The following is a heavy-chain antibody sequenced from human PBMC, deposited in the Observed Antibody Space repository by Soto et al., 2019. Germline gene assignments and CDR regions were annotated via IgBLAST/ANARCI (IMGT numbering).Heavy chain of an antibody. Sequence: EVQLLEAGGGLVQPGGSLRLSCAASGFTFSSYAMRWVRQAPGKGLEWVSAISGCGDSTYYADSVKGRFTISRDNSKNTLYLQMNCRRAEDTVVYYCAKRAHGRYFDYGGQGTLVTVSS. CDR1: GFTFSSYA. V-gene: IGHV3-23*01. CDR3: AKRAHGRYFDY. CDR2: ISGCGDST. J-gene: IGHJ4*02.